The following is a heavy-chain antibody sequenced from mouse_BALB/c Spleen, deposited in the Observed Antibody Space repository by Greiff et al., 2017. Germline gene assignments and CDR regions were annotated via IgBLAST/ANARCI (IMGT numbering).Heavy chain of an antibody. CDR3: ARGGTARATYAMDY. D-gene: IGHD3-2*01. CDR2: ISYDGSN. J-gene: IGHJ4*01. Sequence: EVHLVESGPGLVKPSQSLSLTCSVTGYSITSGYYWNWIRQFPGNKLEWMGYISYDGSNNYNPSLKNRISITRDTSKNQFFLKLNSVTTEDTATYYCARGGTARATYAMDYWGQGTSVTVSS. CDR1: GYSITSGYY. V-gene: IGHV3-6*02.